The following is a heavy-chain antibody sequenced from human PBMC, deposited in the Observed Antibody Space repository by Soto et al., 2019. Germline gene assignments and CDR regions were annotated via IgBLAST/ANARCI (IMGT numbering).Heavy chain of an antibody. V-gene: IGHV3-15*01. Sequence: GGSLRLSCAASGFTFSNAWMSWVRQAPGKGLELVGRIKSKTDGGTTDYAAPVKGRFTISRDDSKNTLYLQMNSLKTEDTAVYYCTKSYYDFWSGYRTDAFDIWGQGTMVTVSS. D-gene: IGHD3-3*01. CDR1: GFTFSNAW. CDR2: IKSKTDGGTT. CDR3: TKSYYDFWSGYRTDAFDI. J-gene: IGHJ3*02.